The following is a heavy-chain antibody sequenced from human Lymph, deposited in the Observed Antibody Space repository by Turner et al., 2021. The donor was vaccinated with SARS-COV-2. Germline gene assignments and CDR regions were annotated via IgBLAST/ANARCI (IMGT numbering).Heavy chain of an antibody. V-gene: IGHV3-21*01. CDR3: ARGPPDFPYYFDY. J-gene: IGHJ4*02. D-gene: IGHD2-21*02. Sequence: EAQLVESGGGLFKPGRSLRLSCAASGFTFSSYSMNWVRQAPGKGLEWVSSITFTSSYIYYADSVKGRFTISRDNAKNSLYLQMNSLRAEDTAVYYCARGPPDFPYYFDYWGQGTLVTVSS. CDR1: GFTFSSYS. CDR2: ITFTSSYI.